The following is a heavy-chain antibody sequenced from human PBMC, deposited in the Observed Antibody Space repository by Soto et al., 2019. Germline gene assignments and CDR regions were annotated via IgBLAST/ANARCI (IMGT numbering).Heavy chain of an antibody. J-gene: IGHJ6*02. V-gene: IGHV3-30-3*01. D-gene: IGHD3-10*01. CDR3: ARDGGSGSYYDYYYYYYGMDV. CDR1: GFTFSSYA. Sequence: GGSLRLSCAASGFTFSSYAMHWVRQAPGKGLEWVAVISYDGSNKYYADSVKGRFTISRDNSKNTLYLQMNSLRAEDTAVYYCARDGGSGSYYDYYYYYYGMDVWGQGTTVTVSS. CDR2: ISYDGSNK.